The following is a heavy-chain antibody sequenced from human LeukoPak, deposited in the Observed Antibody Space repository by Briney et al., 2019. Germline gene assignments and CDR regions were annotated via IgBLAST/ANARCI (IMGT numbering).Heavy chain of an antibody. Sequence: GGSLRLSCAASGFTFDDYGLHWVRQVPGKGLEWVSGINYQSATFDADSVKGRFTISRDDAKSLLFLVMDSLRPEDSALYYCVKDAGIAARPWYFDSWGQGTQVIVSS. D-gene: IGHD6-6*01. CDR2: INYQSATF. CDR3: VKDAGIAARPWYFDS. V-gene: IGHV3-9*01. J-gene: IGHJ4*02. CDR1: GFTFDDYG.